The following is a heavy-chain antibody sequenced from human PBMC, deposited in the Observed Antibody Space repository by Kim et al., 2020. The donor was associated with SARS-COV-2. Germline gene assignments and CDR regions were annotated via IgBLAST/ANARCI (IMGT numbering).Heavy chain of an antibody. J-gene: IGHJ6*03. CDR3: ARLVGYYYFYMDV. V-gene: IGHV5-51*01. D-gene: IGHD1-26*01. Sequence: GESLKISCKGSGYSFTTYWIGWVRQMPGKGLEWMGIIYPGDSDTRYSPSFQGQVTISADKSISTAYLQWSSLKASDTAMFYCARLVGYYYFYMDVWGKGTTVTVSS. CDR2: IYPGDSDT. CDR1: GYSFTTYW.